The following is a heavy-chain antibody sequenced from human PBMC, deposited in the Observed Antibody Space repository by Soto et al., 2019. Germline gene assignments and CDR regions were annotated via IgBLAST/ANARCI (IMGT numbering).Heavy chain of an antibody. CDR3: ARGVSAGVDY. J-gene: IGHJ4*02. Sequence: ASVKVSCKASGYSFTSLDINWVRQTAGQGLEWMGWMQPSTGRTGYAQKFQGRGTMTRDTSINTAYMELTTLTSDDTAFYYCARGVSAGVDYWGQGTLVTVSS. D-gene: IGHD1-26*01. V-gene: IGHV1-8*01. CDR2: MQPSTGRT. CDR1: GYSFTSLD.